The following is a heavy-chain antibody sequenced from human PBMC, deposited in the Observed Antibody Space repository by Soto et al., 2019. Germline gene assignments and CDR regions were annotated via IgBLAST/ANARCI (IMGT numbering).Heavy chain of an antibody. V-gene: IGHV1-46*01. CDR3: GREVTIFGVVINPPFYYYGMDV. J-gene: IGHJ6*02. CDR1: GYTFTSYY. Sequence: ASVKVSCKASGYTFTSYYMHWVRQAPGQGLEWMGIINPSGGSTSYAQKFQGRVTMTRDTSISTVYMELSRLRSDDTAVYFCGREVTIFGVVINPPFYYYGMDVWGQGTTVTVSS. D-gene: IGHD3-3*01. CDR2: INPSGGST.